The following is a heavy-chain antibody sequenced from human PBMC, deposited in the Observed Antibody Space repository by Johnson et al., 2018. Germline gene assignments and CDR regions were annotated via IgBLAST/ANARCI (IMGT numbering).Heavy chain of an antibody. CDR3: AGATAYYYMDV. Sequence: QVQLLESGPGLVKPSETLSLTCTVSGGSISSYYWSWIRQPPGKGLEWIGYTDYSGSTNYNPSLKSRVPISVDTSKNQFSLKLSPVTATDTAVYYCAGATAYYYMDVWGKGTTVTVSS. J-gene: IGHJ6*03. D-gene: IGHD2-21*02. CDR1: GGSISSYY. CDR2: TDYSGST. V-gene: IGHV4-59*12.